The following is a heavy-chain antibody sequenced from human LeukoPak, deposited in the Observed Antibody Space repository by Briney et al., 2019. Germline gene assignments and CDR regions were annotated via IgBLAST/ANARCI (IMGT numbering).Heavy chain of an antibody. V-gene: IGHV1-46*01. J-gene: IGHJ6*02. CDR3: ATDRKVRGVIIRPYYYYYYGMDV. CDR1: GYTFTSYY. D-gene: IGHD3-10*01. Sequence: ASVKVSCKASGYTFTSYYMHWVRQAPGQGLEWMGLINPSGGSTNYAQKFQGRVTMTEDTSTDTAYMELSSLRSEDTAVYYCATDRKVRGVIIRPYYYYYYGMDVWGQGTTVTVSS. CDR2: INPSGGST.